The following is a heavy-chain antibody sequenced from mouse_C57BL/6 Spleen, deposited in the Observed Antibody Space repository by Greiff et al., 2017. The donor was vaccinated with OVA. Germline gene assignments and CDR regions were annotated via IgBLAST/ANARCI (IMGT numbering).Heavy chain of an antibody. V-gene: IGHV1-54*01. CDR1: GYAFTNYL. Sequence: VQLQQSGAELVRPGTSVKVSCKASGYAFTNYLIEWVKQRPGQGLEWIGVINPGSGGTNYNEKFKGKATLTADKSSSTAYMQLSSLTSEDSAVYVCARNHYDYDEGFAYWGQGTLVTVSA. D-gene: IGHD2-4*01. CDR2: INPGSGGT. J-gene: IGHJ3*01. CDR3: ARNHYDYDEGFAY.